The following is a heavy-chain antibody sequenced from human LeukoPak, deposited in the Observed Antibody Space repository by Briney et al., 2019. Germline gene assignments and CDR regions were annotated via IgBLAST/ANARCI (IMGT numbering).Heavy chain of an antibody. V-gene: IGHV3-7*01. Sequence: GGSLRLSCGASGFIFSNYWMSWVRQAPGKGLEWVANIKEDGSETYYVDSVKGRFTISRDNAKNSLDLQMNSLRAEDTAVYYCARRIEVQTTFDYWGQGTLVTVSS. D-gene: IGHD4/OR15-4a*01. CDR3: ARRIEVQTTFDY. CDR2: IKEDGSET. J-gene: IGHJ4*02. CDR1: GFIFSNYW.